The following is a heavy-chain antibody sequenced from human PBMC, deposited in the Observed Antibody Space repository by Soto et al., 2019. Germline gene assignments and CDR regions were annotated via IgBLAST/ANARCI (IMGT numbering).Heavy chain of an antibody. CDR2: ISYDGSNK. CDR1: GFTFSSYA. Sequence: PGGSLRLSCAASGFTFSSYAMHWVRQAPGKGLEWVAVISYDGSNKYYADSVKGRFTISRDNSKNTLYLQMNSLRAEDTAVYYCARDLYYYGSGSDYYYYGMDVWGQGTTVTVSS. V-gene: IGHV3-30-3*01. D-gene: IGHD3-10*01. CDR3: ARDLYYYGSGSDYYYYGMDV. J-gene: IGHJ6*02.